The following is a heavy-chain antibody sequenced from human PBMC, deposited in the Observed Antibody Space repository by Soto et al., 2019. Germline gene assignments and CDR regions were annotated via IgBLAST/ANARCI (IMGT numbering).Heavy chain of an antibody. J-gene: IGHJ3*02. V-gene: IGHV1-69*13. CDR2: IIPIFGTA. CDR3: ARGIVGATLAFDI. CDR1: GGTFSSYP. Sequence: SVEVSCKASGGTFSSYPISWVRQAPGQGLEWMGGIIPIFGTANYAQKFQGRVTITADESTSTAYMELSSLRSEDTAVYYCARGIVGATLAFDIWGQGTMVTVSS. D-gene: IGHD1-26*01.